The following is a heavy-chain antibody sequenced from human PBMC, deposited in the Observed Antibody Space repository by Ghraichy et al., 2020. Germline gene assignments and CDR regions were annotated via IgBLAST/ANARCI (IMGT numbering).Heavy chain of an antibody. CDR1: GFNFKNYW. J-gene: IGHJ4*02. V-gene: IGHV3-7*03. Sequence: GGSLRLSCAASGFNFKNYWMTWVRQAPGKGPEWVANIKQDGFTTNYLASVKGRFTISRDNAKTSLYLQLNSLRVEDTAIYYCARDFYGFPLIVVPAAPAYWGQGILVTVPS. D-gene: IGHD2-15*01. CDR3: ARDFYGFPLIVVPAAPAY. CDR2: IKQDGFTT.